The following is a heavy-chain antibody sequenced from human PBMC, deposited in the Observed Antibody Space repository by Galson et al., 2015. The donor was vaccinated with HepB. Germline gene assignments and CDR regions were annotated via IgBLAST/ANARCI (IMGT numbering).Heavy chain of an antibody. V-gene: IGHV1-69*01. J-gene: IGHJ5*02. D-gene: IGHD2-2*01. CDR2: IIPIFSTA. CDR3: ARVGDIVVVPAASEDNWFDP. Sequence: SCKASGYTFSSYAISWVRQAPGQGLEWMGGIIPIFSTANYAQKFQGRVTITADESTSTAYMELSSLRSEDTAVYYCARVGDIVVVPAASEDNWFDPWGQGTLVTVSS. CDR1: GYTFSSYA.